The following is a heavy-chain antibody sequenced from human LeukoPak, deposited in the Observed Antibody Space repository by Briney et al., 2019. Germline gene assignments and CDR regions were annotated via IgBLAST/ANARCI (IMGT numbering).Heavy chain of an antibody. CDR3: ARGASRSFDY. CDR1: GYTFTTYE. V-gene: IGHV1-8*02. CDR2: MNPNSGNT. J-gene: IGHJ4*02. Sequence: ASVKVSCKASGYTFTTYEIHWVRQVPGQGLEWMGWMNPNSGNTAYVQKFQGRVTMTRTTSINTAYMELSGLRSADTAVYYCARGASRSFDYWGQGTLVTVSS.